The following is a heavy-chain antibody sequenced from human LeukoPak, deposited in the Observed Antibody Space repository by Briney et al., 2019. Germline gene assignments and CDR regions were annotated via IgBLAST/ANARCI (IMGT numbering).Heavy chain of an antibody. Sequence: SETLSLTCTVSGGSIGSGAYYWSWIRQPAGRGLEWIGRIYTSGNTNYNPSLKSRVAISLDTSKNQFSLKLSSVTAADTAVYYCTRVKGYYDSSGYYKAHAFDIWGQGTMVTVSS. CDR2: IYTSGNT. CDR3: TRVKGYYDSSGYYKAHAFDI. CDR1: GGSIGSGAYY. D-gene: IGHD3-22*01. V-gene: IGHV4-61*02. J-gene: IGHJ3*02.